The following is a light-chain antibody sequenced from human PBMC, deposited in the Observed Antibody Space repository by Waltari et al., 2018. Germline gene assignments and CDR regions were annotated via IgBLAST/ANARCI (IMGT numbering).Light chain of an antibody. J-gene: IGLJ2*01. V-gene: IGLV7-46*01. CDR2: DSY. CDR1: TAPVTTGNF. CDR3: WLAYTGGIVV. Sequence: QAVVTQEPSLTVSPGGTVTLTCGSSTAPVTTGNFPYWLQQKPGQAPRTLIYDSYIRRSWTPARFSASLVGGKAVLTLSGAQAEDEAKYYCWLAYTGGIVVFGGGTELAVL.